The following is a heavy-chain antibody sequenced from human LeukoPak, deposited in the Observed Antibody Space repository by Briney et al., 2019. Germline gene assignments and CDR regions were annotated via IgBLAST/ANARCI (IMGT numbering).Heavy chain of an antibody. V-gene: IGHV3-30*02. D-gene: IGHD2-15*01. CDR1: GFTFSSYG. CDR3: AKDGHCSGCSCYRTGFDY. Sequence: GGSLRLSCAASGFTFSSYGMHWVRQAPGKGLEWVAFIRYDGSNKYYADSVKGRFTISRDNSKNTLYLQMNSLRAEDTAVYYCAKDGHCSGCSCYRTGFDYWGQGTLVTVSS. J-gene: IGHJ4*02. CDR2: IRYDGSNK.